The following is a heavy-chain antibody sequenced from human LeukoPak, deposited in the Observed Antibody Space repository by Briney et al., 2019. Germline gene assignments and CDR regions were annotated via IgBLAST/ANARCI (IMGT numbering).Heavy chain of an antibody. V-gene: IGHV3-48*03. Sequence: GGSLRLSCAASGFTFSSYEMNWVRQAPGKGLEWVSYISSSGSTIYYADSVKGRFTISRDNSKNTLYLQMNSLRAEDTAVYYCAKYSYGDPPYYYYYYMDVWGKGTTVTVSS. CDR1: GFTFSSYE. J-gene: IGHJ6*03. D-gene: IGHD4-17*01. CDR2: ISSSGSTI. CDR3: AKYSYGDPPYYYYYYMDV.